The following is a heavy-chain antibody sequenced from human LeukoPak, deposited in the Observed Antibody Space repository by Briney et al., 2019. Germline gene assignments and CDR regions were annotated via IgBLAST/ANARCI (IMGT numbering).Heavy chain of an antibody. V-gene: IGHV1-8*01. CDR3: ARGFWYYGSGNTFDY. J-gene: IGHJ4*02. D-gene: IGHD3-10*01. Sequence: ASVKVSCKASGYTFTSYDINWVRQATGQWLEWMGWMNPNSGNTGYAQKFQGRVTMTRNTSISTAYMELSSLRSEDTAVYYCARGFWYYGSGNTFDYWGQGTLVTVSS. CDR1: GYTFTSYD. CDR2: MNPNSGNT.